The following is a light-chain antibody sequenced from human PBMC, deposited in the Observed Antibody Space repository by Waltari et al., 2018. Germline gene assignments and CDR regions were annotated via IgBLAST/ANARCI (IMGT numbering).Light chain of an antibody. CDR3: SSQSSNNVVL. CDR2: DVS. V-gene: IGLV2-14*03. CDR1: SSDVGSYNS. Sequence: QSALTQPASVSGSPGQSITISCTGTSSDVGSYNSVSWYQDHPGQGPKVIIYDVSDRPAGVSARFSGYKSGNTASLTISGLQAEDEADYYCSSQSSNNVVLFGGGTKVTVL. J-gene: IGLJ3*02.